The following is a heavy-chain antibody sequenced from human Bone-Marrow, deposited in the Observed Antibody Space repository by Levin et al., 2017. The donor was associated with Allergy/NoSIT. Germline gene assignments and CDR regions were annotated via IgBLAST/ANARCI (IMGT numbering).Heavy chain of an antibody. J-gene: IGHJ4*02. V-gene: IGHV3-53*01. D-gene: IGHD3-10*01. CDR1: GFTVSSNY. Sequence: GGSLRLSCAASGFTVSSNYMSWVRQAPGKGPEWVSVIYSDGSTYYADSVKGRFTISRDNSKNTLYLQMNSLRAEDTAVYYCARGWFGELLSHWGQGTLVTVSS. CDR3: ARGWFGELLSH. CDR2: IYSDGST.